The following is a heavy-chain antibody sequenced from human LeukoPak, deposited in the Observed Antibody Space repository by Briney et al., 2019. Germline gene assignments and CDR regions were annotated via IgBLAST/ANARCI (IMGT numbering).Heavy chain of an antibody. CDR2: INPNSGGT. Sequence: GASVKVSCKASGYTFTGYYMHWVRQAPGQGLEWMGWINPNSGGTNYAQKFQGRVTMTRDTSISTAYMELSRLRSDDTAVYYCARGEVLHYYYYYMDVWGKGTTVTVSS. CDR1: GYTFTGYY. CDR3: ARGEVLHYYYYYMDV. J-gene: IGHJ6*03. D-gene: IGHD4/OR15-4a*01. V-gene: IGHV1-2*02.